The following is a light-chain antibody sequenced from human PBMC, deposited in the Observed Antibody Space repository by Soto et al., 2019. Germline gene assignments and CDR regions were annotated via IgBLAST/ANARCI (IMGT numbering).Light chain of an antibody. Sequence: QSVLTQPASVSGSPGQSITISCSGTSRDIGAYNLVSWYQQPPGKAPKLIIYEVTHRPAGISDRFSASKSGNTASLTISGLQAEDEADYYCNSLRVNHLYVFGSGTKVTVL. CDR1: SRDIGAYNL. CDR3: NSLRVNHLYV. CDR2: EVT. J-gene: IGLJ1*01. V-gene: IGLV2-14*03.